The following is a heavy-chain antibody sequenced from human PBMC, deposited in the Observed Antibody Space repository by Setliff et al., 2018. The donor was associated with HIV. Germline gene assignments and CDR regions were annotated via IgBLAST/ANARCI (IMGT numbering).Heavy chain of an antibody. J-gene: IGHJ3*02. V-gene: IGHV3-30*04. CDR1: GFTFSTSA. Sequence: GGSLRLSCAASGFTFSTSAMHWVRQAPGKGPEWVAVISYDGNIKYYADSVKGRFTISRDNSKTTLYVQMNSLRAEDTAVYYCARDPTYYFDSSGPYDAFDIWGQGTMVTVS. D-gene: IGHD3-22*01. CDR3: ARDPTYYFDSSGPYDAFDI. CDR2: ISYDGNIK.